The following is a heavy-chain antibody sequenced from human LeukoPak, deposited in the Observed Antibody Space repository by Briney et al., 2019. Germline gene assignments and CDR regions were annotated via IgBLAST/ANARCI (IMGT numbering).Heavy chain of an antibody. CDR2: TNPNSGGT. D-gene: IGHD5-12*01. CDR1: GYTFTGYY. Sequence: ASVKVSCKASGYTFTGYYIHWVRQAPGQGLEWMGWTNPNSGGTKYAQKFQGRVTMTRDTSISTAYMELSSLRSDEAAVYYCARGRLATYYYFDDWGQGTLVTVSS. V-gene: IGHV1-2*02. J-gene: IGHJ4*02. CDR3: ARGRLATYYYFDD.